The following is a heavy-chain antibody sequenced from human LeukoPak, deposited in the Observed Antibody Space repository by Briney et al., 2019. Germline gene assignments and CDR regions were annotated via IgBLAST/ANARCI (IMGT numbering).Heavy chain of an antibody. D-gene: IGHD1-26*01. J-gene: IGHJ4*02. CDR3: AKGHWYSGSSYYFDY. CDR1: GFTFSSYA. CDR2: ISGSGGST. Sequence: PGRSLRLSCAASGFTFSSYAMSWVRQAPGKGLEWVSAISGSGGSTYYADSVKGRFTISRDNSKNTLYLQMNSLRAEDTAVYYCAKGHWYSGSSYYFDYWGQGTLVTVSS. V-gene: IGHV3-23*01.